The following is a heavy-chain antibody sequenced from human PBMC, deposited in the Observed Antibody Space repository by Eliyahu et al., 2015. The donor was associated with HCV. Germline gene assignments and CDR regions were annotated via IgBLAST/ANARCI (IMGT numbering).Heavy chain of an antibody. V-gene: IGHV3-21*01. CDR3: ARELGSSGWFSPGGAFDI. D-gene: IGHD6-19*01. CDR2: ISSSSSYI. Sequence: EVQLVESGGGLVKPGGSLRLSCAASGFXFSXYSMNWVRQAPGKGLEWVSSISSSSSYIYYADSVKGRFTISRDNAKNSLYLQMNSLRAEDTAVYYCARELGSSGWFSPGGAFDIWGQGTMVTVSS. J-gene: IGHJ3*02. CDR1: GFXFSXYS.